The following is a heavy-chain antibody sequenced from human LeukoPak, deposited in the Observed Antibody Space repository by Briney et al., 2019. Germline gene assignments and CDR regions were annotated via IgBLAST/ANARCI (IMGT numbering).Heavy chain of an antibody. V-gene: IGHV3-48*01. Sequence: GGSLRLSCAASGFTFSSHSMNWVRQAPGKGLEWVSYISSSSSTIYHADSVKGRFTISRDNAKNSLYLQMNSLRAEDTAVYYCARDQAAYSSGWPTFDPWGQGTLVTVSS. CDR1: GFTFSSHS. J-gene: IGHJ5*02. D-gene: IGHD6-19*01. CDR3: ARDQAAYSSGWPTFDP. CDR2: ISSSSSTI.